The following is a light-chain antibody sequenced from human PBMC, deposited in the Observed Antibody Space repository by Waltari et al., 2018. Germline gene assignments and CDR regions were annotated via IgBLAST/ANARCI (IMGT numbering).Light chain of an antibody. CDR2: GAS. Sequence: EIVMTQSPATLSVSPGERATLSCRASQRINSNLAWYQQKPGQAPRLRIYGASTRATGIPARFAGTGSGTEFTLTISSLQSEDFAVYYCQQYNNWPRTFGQGTKVEIK. J-gene: IGKJ1*01. CDR3: QQYNNWPRT. V-gene: IGKV3-15*01. CDR1: QRINSN.